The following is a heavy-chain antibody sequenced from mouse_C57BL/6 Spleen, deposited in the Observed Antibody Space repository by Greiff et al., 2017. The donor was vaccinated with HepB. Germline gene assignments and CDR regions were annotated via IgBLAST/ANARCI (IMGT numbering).Heavy chain of an antibody. CDR3: VRPYDGYDEGVYAMDY. J-gene: IGHJ4*01. CDR1: GFTFSDYG. D-gene: IGHD2-9*01. Sequence: VKLMESGGGLVKPGGSLKLSCAASGFTFSDYGMHWVRQAPEKGLEWVAYISSGSSTIYYADTVKGRFTISRDNAKNTLFLQMSSLSSEDTAKYDWVRPYDGYDEGVYAMDYWGQGTSVTVSS. V-gene: IGHV5-17*01. CDR2: ISSGSSTI.